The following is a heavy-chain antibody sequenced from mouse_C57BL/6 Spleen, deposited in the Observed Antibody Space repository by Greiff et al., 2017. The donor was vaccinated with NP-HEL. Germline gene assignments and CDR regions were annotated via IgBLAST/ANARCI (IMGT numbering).Heavy chain of an antibody. Sequence: DVMLVESGGGLVKPGGSLKLSCAASGFTFSDYGMHWVRQAPEKGLEWVAYISSGSSTIYYADTVKGRFTISRDNAKNTLFLQMTSLRSEDTAMYYCARRRNDGYYYYAMDYWGQGTSVTVSS. D-gene: IGHD2-3*01. CDR3: ARRRNDGYYYYAMDY. V-gene: IGHV5-17*01. CDR2: ISSGSSTI. CDR1: GFTFSDYG. J-gene: IGHJ4*01.